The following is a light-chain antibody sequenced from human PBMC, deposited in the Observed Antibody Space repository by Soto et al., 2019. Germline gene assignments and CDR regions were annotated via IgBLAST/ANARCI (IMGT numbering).Light chain of an antibody. CDR1: QSVSSN. V-gene: IGKV3-15*01. CDR2: GAS. Sequence: EIVLTQSPVTLSLSPGERATLSCRPSQSVSSNLAWYQQKPGQAHWLLVYGASPRASGIPARFSGSDSGTEFALRISSLQSEDFAVYYCQQYNNWPITFGQGTRLAIK. CDR3: QQYNNWPIT. J-gene: IGKJ5*01.